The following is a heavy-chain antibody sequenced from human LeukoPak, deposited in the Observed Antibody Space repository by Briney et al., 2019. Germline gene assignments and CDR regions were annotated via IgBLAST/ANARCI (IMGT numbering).Heavy chain of an antibody. CDR2: INYKTNGGTA. CDR3: TTDHRTIYGVVFPDY. J-gene: IGHJ4*02. Sequence: GSLRLSRAVSGFTFNNAWMSWVRQAPGKGLEWVGRINYKTNGGTADYAAPVKGRFTISRDDSKDTLLLQMNGLTTEDTGVYYCTTDHRTIYGVVFPDYWGQGTLVTVSS. V-gene: IGHV3-15*01. D-gene: IGHD3-3*01. CDR1: GFTFNNAW.